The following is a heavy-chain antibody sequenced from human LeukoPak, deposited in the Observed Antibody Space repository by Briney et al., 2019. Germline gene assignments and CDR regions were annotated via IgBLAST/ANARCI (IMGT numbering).Heavy chain of an antibody. CDR2: INPRGGST. D-gene: IGHD5-24*01. J-gene: IGHJ6*02. V-gene: IGHV1-46*01. CDR1: GGTFSSYA. Sequence: ASVKVSCKASGGTFSSYAISWVRQAPGQGLEWMGIINPRGGSTSYAQKFQGRVTMTRDTSTSTVYMELSSLRSEDTAVYYCARVDGALGHVYYYYGMDVWGQGTTVTVSS. CDR3: ARVDGALGHVYYYYGMDV.